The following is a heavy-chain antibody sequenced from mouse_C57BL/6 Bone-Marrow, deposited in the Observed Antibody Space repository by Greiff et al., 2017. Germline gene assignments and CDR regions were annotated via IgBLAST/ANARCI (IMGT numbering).Heavy chain of an antibody. CDR1: GYTFTNYW. Sequence: QVQLQQSGAELVRPGTSVKMSCKASGYTFTNYWIGWAKQRPGHGLEWIGDIYPGGGYTNYNEKFKGKATLTADKSSSTAYLQFSSLTSEDSDIYVCARSAGSSYRFAYWGQGTLVTVSA. CDR3: ARSAGSSYRFAY. V-gene: IGHV1-63*01. D-gene: IGHD1-1*01. CDR2: IYPGGGYT. J-gene: IGHJ3*01.